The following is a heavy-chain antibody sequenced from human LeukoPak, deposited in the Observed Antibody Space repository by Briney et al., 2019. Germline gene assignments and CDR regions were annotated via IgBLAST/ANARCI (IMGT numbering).Heavy chain of an antibody. CDR2: IKSKTDGGTT. Sequence: PGGSLRLSCAASGFTFSNAWMSRVRQAPGKGLEWVGRIKSKTDGGTTDYAAPVKGRFTISRDDSKNTLYLQMNSLKTEDTAVYYCTTSGLFAYYYYYMDVWGKGTTVTVSS. CDR3: TTSGLFAYYYYYMDV. D-gene: IGHD3-10*02. V-gene: IGHV3-15*01. J-gene: IGHJ6*03. CDR1: GFTFSNAW.